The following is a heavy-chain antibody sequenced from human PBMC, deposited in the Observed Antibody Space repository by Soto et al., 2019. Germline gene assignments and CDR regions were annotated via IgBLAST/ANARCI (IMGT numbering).Heavy chain of an antibody. Sequence: QVQLVQSGAEVKKPGASVKVSCKASGYTFTSYYMHWVRQAPGQGLEWMGIINASGGSTTDAQKFQGRVTMASDTSTSSVYMELRSLRSEDTAVYYCARVGGYSYGGVDYWGQGTLVTVSS. V-gene: IGHV1-46*01. D-gene: IGHD5-18*01. CDR1: GYTFTSYY. CDR3: ARVGGYSYGGVDY. CDR2: INASGGST. J-gene: IGHJ4*02.